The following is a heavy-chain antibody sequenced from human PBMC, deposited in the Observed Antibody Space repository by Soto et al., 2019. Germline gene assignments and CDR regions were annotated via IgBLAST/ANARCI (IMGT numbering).Heavy chain of an antibody. D-gene: IGHD2-15*01. CDR1: VFFISIGNY. J-gene: IGHJ3*01. Sequence: NPSETLSLTCAFSVFFISIGNYWGWIRKPPGKGLEWIGSIFHGGNTYYNPSLKSRVTISVDMSKNQFSLKLNSVTAADTAVYYCARARWYDAFDVWGQGTVVTVS. V-gene: IGHV4-38-2*01. CDR3: ARARWYDAFDV. CDR2: IFHGGNT.